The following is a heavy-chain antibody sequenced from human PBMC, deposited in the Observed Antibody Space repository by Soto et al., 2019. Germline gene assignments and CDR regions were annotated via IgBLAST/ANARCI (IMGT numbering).Heavy chain of an antibody. V-gene: IGHV4-30-4*01. D-gene: IGHD1-1*01. CDR2: IFYTGSA. Sequence: TXESLSLPWSVSCASINNPSYYWGWVRQPPGGGLDFIGYIFYTGSAYYNPSLKSRLTMSVDTSQNQFSLSLSSVTAADTAVYFCGRYNLLWFDTWGHGTLVTVSS. J-gene: IGHJ5*01. CDR1: CASINNPSYY. CDR3: GRYNLLWFDT.